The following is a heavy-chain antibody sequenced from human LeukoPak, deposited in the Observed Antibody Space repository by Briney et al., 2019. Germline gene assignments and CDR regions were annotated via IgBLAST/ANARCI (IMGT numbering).Heavy chain of an antibody. J-gene: IGHJ4*02. CDR2: IYYGGST. Sequence: PSETLSLTCIVSGGSISSYYWSWIRQPPGKGLEWIGYIYYGGSTNYNLSLKSRGTISVDTSKNEFSLKLSSVTAADTAVYYCARGSGPDYFDYWGQGTLVTVST. CDR1: GGSISSYY. D-gene: IGHD1-14*01. V-gene: IGHV4-59*08. CDR3: ARGSGPDYFDY.